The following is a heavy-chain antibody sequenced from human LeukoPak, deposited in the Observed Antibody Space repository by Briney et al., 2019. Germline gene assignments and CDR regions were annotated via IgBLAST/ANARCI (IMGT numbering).Heavy chain of an antibody. CDR1: GFTFSSYS. D-gene: IGHD3-10*01. Sequence: GGSLRLSCAASGFTFSSYSMNWVRQAPGKGLEWASYISSSGSTIYYADSVKGRFTISRDNAKNSLYLQMNSLRAEDTAVYYCASMVRGKYFDYWGQGILVTVSS. J-gene: IGHJ4*02. CDR3: ASMVRGKYFDY. V-gene: IGHV3-48*04. CDR2: ISSSGSTI.